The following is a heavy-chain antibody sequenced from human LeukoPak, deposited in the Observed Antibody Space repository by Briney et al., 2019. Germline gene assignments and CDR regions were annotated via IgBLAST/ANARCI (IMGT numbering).Heavy chain of an antibody. Sequence: ASVKVSCXASGYTFTSYYMHWVRQAHGQGLEWMGIINPSGGSTSYAQKFQGRVTMTRDTSTSTVYMELSSLRSEDTAVYYCARPSDSSGYALTQYYFDYWGQGTLVTVSS. CDR3: ARPSDSSGYALTQYYFDY. CDR1: GYTFTSYY. CDR2: INPSGGST. V-gene: IGHV1-46*01. J-gene: IGHJ4*02. D-gene: IGHD3-22*01.